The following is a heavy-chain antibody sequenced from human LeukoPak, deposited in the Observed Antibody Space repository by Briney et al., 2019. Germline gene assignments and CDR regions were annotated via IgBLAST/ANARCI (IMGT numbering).Heavy chain of an antibody. J-gene: IGHJ4*02. V-gene: IGHV4-34*01. CDR1: GGSFSGYY. Sequence: SETLSLTCAVYGGSFSGYYWSWIRQPPGKGLEWIGEINHSGSTNYNPSLKSRVTISVDTSKNQFSLKLSSVTAADTAVYYCARGIHGGATETIYYFDYWGQGTLVTVSS. CDR3: ARGIHGGATETIYYFDY. D-gene: IGHD1-26*01. CDR2: INHSGST.